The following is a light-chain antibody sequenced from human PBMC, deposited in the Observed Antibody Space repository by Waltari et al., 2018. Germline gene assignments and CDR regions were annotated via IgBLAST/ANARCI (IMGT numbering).Light chain of an antibody. Sequence: QSALTQPASVSGSPGPSITIPCPGPSLDVGNYNHVSWYQQHAGEAPKLIIYEVTKRPSGVSNRFSGSKSGNTASLTISGLQAEDEADYYCCSYASGSTFVFGGGTKLTVL. V-gene: IGLV2-23*02. CDR3: CSYASGSTFV. CDR2: EVT. CDR1: SLDVGNYNH. J-gene: IGLJ2*01.